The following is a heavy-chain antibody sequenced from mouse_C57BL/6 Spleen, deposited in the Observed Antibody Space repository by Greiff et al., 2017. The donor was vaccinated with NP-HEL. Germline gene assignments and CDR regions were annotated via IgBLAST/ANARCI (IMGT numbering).Heavy chain of an antibody. V-gene: IGHV2-2*01. CDR1: GFSLTSYG. D-gene: IGHD2-5*01. Sequence: VKLMESGPGLVQPSQCLSIPCTVSGFSLTSYGVHWVRQSPGKGLEWLGVIWSGGSTDYYAAFISSLSISKVNSKSQVFFNMNSLQADDTAIYYCARPYSNWYFDVWGTGTTVTVSS. CDR3: ARPYSNWYFDV. J-gene: IGHJ1*03. CDR2: IWSGGST.